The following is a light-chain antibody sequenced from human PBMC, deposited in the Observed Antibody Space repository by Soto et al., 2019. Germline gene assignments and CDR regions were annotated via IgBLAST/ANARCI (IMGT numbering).Light chain of an antibody. J-gene: IGLJ3*02. V-gene: IGLV1-44*01. CDR3: GAWDYSLSGLG. CDR2: SDD. Sequence: QSALTQPPSASATPGQRVIISCSGSSSNIGKNAVKWYQQFPGTAPKLLIHSDDQRPSGVPDRFSGSNSGTSASLTISGLQSEGEADYYCGAWDYSLSGLGFGGGTKVTGL. CDR1: SSNIGKNA.